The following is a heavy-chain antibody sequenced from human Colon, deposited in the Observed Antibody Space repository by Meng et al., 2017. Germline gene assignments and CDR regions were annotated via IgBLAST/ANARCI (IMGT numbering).Heavy chain of an antibody. CDR3: ARFCSSTTCPEPYYFDF. CDR1: GFTFDTYT. V-gene: IGHV3-21*01. J-gene: IGHJ4*02. Sequence: EVQLLGSGGTLVKPGGSLRLSCVASGFTFDTYTMNWVRQAPGKGLEWVSSISALSRYIDYADSVKGRFTISRDNARNSVFLQMDNVKAEDTAVYFCARFCSSTTCPEPYYFDFWGQGTLVTVSS. D-gene: IGHD2-2*01. CDR2: ISALSRYI.